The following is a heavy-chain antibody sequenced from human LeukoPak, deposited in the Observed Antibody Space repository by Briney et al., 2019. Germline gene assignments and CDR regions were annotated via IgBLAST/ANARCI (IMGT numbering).Heavy chain of an antibody. Sequence: SETLSLTCAVYGGSFSGYYWSWIRQPPGKGLEWIGEINHSGSTNYNPSLKSRVTISVDTSKNQFSLKLSSVTAADTAVYYCARGPHCSSTSCSDYYYYYMDVWGKGTTVTVSS. CDR1: GGSFSGYY. J-gene: IGHJ6*03. CDR2: INHSGST. V-gene: IGHV4-34*01. CDR3: ARGPHCSSTSCSDYYYYYMDV. D-gene: IGHD2-2*01.